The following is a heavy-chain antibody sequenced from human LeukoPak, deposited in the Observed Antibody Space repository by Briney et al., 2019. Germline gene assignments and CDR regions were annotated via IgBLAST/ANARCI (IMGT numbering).Heavy chain of an antibody. Sequence: GGSLRLSCAASGSTLSDYYMSWIRQAPGKGLEWVSYISSSGSPIYYADSVKGRFTISRDNAKNSLYLQMNGLRAEDTAVYYCARTPTPNLDYWGQGTLVTVSS. J-gene: IGHJ4*02. CDR3: ARTPTPNLDY. V-gene: IGHV3-11*04. CDR1: GSTLSDYY. CDR2: ISSSGSPI. D-gene: IGHD4-17*01.